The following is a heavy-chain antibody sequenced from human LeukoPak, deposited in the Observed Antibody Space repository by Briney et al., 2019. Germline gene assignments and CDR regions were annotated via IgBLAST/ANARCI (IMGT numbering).Heavy chain of an antibody. CDR1: GFTFSSYS. CDR2: ISSSSSTI. V-gene: IGHV3-48*04. CDR3: ARDLVATIGGT. Sequence: GGSLRLSCAASGFTFSSYSMNWVRQAPGKGLEWVSYISSSSSTIYYADSVKGRFTISRDNAKNSLYLQMNSLRAEDAAVYYCARDLVATIGGTWGQGTLDTVSS. J-gene: IGHJ5*02. D-gene: IGHD5-12*01.